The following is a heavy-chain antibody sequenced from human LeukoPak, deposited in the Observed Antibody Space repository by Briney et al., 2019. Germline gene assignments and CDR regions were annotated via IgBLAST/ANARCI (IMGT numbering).Heavy chain of an antibody. V-gene: IGHV1-69*05. CDR3: AREGAARNGPGELHFDY. CDR1: GGTFSSYA. CDR2: IIPIFGTA. J-gene: IGHJ4*02. Sequence: SVKVSCKASGGTFSSYAISWVRQAPGQGLEWMGGIIPIFGTANYAQKFQGRVTITTDESTSTAYMELSSLRSEDTAVYYCAREGAARNGPGELHFDYWGQGTLVTGSA. D-gene: IGHD6-6*01.